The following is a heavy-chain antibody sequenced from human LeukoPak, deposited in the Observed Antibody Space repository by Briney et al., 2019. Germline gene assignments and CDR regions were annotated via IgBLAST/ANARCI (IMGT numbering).Heavy chain of an antibody. Sequence: ASVKVSCKASGGTFSSYAISWVRQAPGQGVEWMGWMNPNSGNTGYAQKFQGRVTMTRNTSISTAYMELSSLRSEDTAVYYCARTGGSSGYYLFDYWGQGTLVTVSS. V-gene: IGHV1-8*02. J-gene: IGHJ4*02. CDR2: MNPNSGNT. CDR1: GGTFSSYA. D-gene: IGHD3-22*01. CDR3: ARTGGSSGYYLFDY.